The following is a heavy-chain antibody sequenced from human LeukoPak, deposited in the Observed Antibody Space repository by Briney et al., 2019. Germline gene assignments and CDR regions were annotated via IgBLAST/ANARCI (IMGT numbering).Heavy chain of an antibody. CDR3: ARAPRITIFGVVIIDGMDV. J-gene: IGHJ6*02. V-gene: IGHV3-11*01. CDR1: GFTFSDYY. Sequence: GGSLRLSCAASGFTFSDYYMSWIRQAPGKGLEGVSYISSSGSTIYYADSVKGRFTISRDNAMNSLYLQMNSLRAEDTAVYYGARAPRITIFGVVIIDGMDVWGQGTTVTVSS. D-gene: IGHD3-3*01. CDR2: ISSSGSTI.